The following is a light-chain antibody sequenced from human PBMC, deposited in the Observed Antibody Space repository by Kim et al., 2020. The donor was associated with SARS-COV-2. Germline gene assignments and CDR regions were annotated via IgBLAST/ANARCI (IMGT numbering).Light chain of an antibody. V-gene: IGLV2-11*02. CDR3: CSYTGSYPVI. Sequence: GQSVNISWSGTDSGVGEHDYVSWYQRVQGEAPKLMIYDVDRRRSGIPDRFSGSKSGNTASLTVSGLQAADEGDYYCCSYTGSYPVIFGGGTQLTVL. J-gene: IGLJ2*01. CDR2: DVD. CDR1: DSGVGEHDY.